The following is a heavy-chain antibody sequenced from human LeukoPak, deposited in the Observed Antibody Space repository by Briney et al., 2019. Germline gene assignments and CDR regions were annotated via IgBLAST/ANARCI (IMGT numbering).Heavy chain of an antibody. CDR2: ISYSGGT. CDR3: ARRTVTDFDY. CDR1: GGSMSSDDYY. Sequence: SETLSLTCTVSGGSMSSDDYYWNWIRQPPGKGLEWIGYISYSGGTYYNPSLKSRVTISIDTSKNQFSLKLSPVTAADTAVYYCARRTVTDFDYWGQGTLVTVSS. V-gene: IGHV4-30-4*01. D-gene: IGHD4-11*01. J-gene: IGHJ4*02.